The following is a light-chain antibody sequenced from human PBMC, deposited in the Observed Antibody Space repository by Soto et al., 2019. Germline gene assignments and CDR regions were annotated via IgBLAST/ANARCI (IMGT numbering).Light chain of an antibody. J-gene: IGLJ2*01. Sequence: QSALTQPASVSGSPGQSITISCTGTSSDVGGYNYVSWYQQHPGKAPKLMIYDVSHRPSGVSNRFSGSKSGNTASLTISGRQAEDEADYYCSSYTSSSTFVVFGGGTQLTVL. V-gene: IGLV2-14*01. CDR3: SSYTSSSTFVV. CDR2: DVS. CDR1: SSDVGGYNY.